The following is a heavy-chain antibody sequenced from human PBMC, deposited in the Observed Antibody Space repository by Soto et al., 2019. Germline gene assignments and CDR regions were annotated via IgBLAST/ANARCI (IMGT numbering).Heavy chain of an antibody. Sequence: PSETLSRTCIVSGYSVTSSDYYWAWIRQPPGKVLDWIGSIFYSGLTYYNPSLKSRVTLSVDTSKNQFSVRLNSVTAADTAVYYCAPLSVSLSGPYGIRVWGQGTTVTVSS. V-gene: IGHV4-39*01. CDR2: IFYSGLT. J-gene: IGHJ6*02. CDR1: GYSVTSSDYY. D-gene: IGHD2-15*01. CDR3: APLSVSLSGPYGIRV.